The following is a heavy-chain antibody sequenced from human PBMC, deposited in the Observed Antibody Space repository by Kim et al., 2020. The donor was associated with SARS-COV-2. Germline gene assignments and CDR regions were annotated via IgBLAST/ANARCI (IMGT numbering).Heavy chain of an antibody. D-gene: IGHD4-17*01. CDR3: ARVLDYGDGIDY. Sequence: NYAQKLQGRVNMTTDTSTSTAYMELRSLRSDDTAVYYCARVLDYGDGIDYWGQGTLVTVSS. J-gene: IGHJ4*02. V-gene: IGHV1-18*01.